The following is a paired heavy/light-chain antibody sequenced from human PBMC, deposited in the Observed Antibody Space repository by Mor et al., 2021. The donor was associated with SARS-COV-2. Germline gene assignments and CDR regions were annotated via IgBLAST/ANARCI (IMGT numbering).Light chain of an antibody. Sequence: DIQMTQSPSSLSASVGDRVTITCRASQGIRNDLGWYQQKPGKAPKRLIYAASSLQSGVPSRFSGSGSGTEFTLSISGLQPEDFATYFCLQHNTYPPTFGGGTKVEIK. CDR2: AAS. CDR3: LQHNTYPPT. CDR1: QGIRND. V-gene: IGKV1-17*01. J-gene: IGKJ4*01.
Heavy chain of an antibody. CDR2: ISAYNGYT. CDR3: ARNLTGYGDYEGIDY. V-gene: IGHV1-18*04. Sequence: QVQLVQSGAEVKKPGASVKVSCKASGYTFINYGISWVRQAPGQGLEWMGWISAYNGYTNYAHRLQGRVTMTTDTSTSTAYMELRSLRSDDTGVYYCARNLTGYGDYEGIDYWGQGTLLTVSS. D-gene: IGHD4-17*01. J-gene: IGHJ4*02. CDR1: GYTFINYG.